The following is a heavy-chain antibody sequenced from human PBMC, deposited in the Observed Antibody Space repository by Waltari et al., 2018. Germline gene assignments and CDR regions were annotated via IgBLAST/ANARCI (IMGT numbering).Heavy chain of an antibody. CDR1: GGSIRTSASY. Sequence: QLQLQESGPGLVKPSETLSLTCTVPGGSIRTSASYWGWFRQPPGKGLEWIESIYYTGSTYYNPSLKSRVTISLDTSKNQVSLKLSSVTAADTAVYYCARHLATSSGTTVGYMDVWGRGTTVTVSS. J-gene: IGHJ6*03. D-gene: IGHD1-7*01. CDR2: IYYTGST. CDR3: ARHLATSSGTTVGYMDV. V-gene: IGHV4-39*01.